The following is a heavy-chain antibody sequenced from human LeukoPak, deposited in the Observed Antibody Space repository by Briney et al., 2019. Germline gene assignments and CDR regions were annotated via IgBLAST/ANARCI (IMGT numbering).Heavy chain of an antibody. CDR3: ARGGAAAGDY. D-gene: IGHD6-13*01. CDR1: GGSISSGSYY. CDR2: IYTSGST. J-gene: IGHJ4*02. V-gene: IGHV4-61*02. Sequence: SETLSLTCTVSGGSISSGSYYWSWIRQPAGKGLEWIGRIYTSGSTNYNPSLKSRVTISVDTSKNQFSLKLSSVTAADTAVYYCARGGAAAGDYWGQGTLVTVSS.